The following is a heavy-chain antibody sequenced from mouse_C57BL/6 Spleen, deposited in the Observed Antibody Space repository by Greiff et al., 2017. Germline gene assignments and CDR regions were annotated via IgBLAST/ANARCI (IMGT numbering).Heavy chain of an antibody. CDR2: IDPETGGT. D-gene: IGHD2-3*01. V-gene: IGHV1-15*01. J-gene: IGHJ3*01. Sequence: QVQLQQSGAELVRPGASVTLSCKASGYTFTDYEMHWVKQTPVHGLEWIGDIDPETGGTAYTQKFKGKDILTADKSSSTAYMELRSLPSEDSAVYSCARWGGAYDLFAYWGQGTLVTVSA. CDR3: ARWGGAYDLFAY. CDR1: GYTFTDYE.